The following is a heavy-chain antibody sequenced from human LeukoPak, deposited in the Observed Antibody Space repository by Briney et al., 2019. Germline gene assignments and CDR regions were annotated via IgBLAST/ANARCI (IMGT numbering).Heavy chain of an antibody. CDR3: AAAKPGYSGYDPLLDY. D-gene: IGHD5-12*01. Sequence: KPSETLSLTCTVSGGSISSYYWSWIRQPPGKGLEWIGYIYYSGSTNYNPSLKSRVTISVDTSKNQFSLKLSSVTVADTPVYYCAAAKPGYSGYDPLLDYWGQGTLVTVSS. CDR1: GGSISSYY. CDR2: IYYSGST. J-gene: IGHJ4*02. V-gene: IGHV4-59*08.